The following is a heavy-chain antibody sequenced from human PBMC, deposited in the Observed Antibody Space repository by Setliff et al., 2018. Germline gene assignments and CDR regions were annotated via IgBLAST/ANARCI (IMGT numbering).Heavy chain of an antibody. CDR1: GGSISSGSYY. CDR2: IYTSGST. CDR3: ARDFDSSGNFDY. V-gene: IGHV4-61*02. Sequence: NPSETLSLTCTVSGGSISSGSYYWSWIRQPAGKGLEWIGRIYTSGSTNYNPSLKSRVTISIDTSKNQFSLKLSSVTAADTAVYYCARDFDSSGNFDYWGQGTLVTVSS. D-gene: IGHD3-22*01. J-gene: IGHJ4*02.